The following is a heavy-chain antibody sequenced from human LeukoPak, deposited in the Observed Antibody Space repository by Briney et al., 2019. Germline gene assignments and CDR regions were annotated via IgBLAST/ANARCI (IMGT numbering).Heavy chain of an antibody. D-gene: IGHD3/OR15-3a*01. J-gene: IGHJ4*02. CDR2: ISYSGNT. Sequence: ASETLSLTCAVSGGSISSRSHYWGWIRQPPGKGLEWIGHISYSGNTYCTPSLKSRVTISVDTSKNQFSLRLTSVTAADTAVYYCARQTGSGLFILPGGQGTLVTVSS. CDR3: ARQTGSGLFILP. V-gene: IGHV4-39*01. CDR1: GGSISSRSHY.